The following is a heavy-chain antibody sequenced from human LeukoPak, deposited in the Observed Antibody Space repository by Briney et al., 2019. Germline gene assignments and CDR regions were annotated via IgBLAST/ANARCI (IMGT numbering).Heavy chain of an antibody. CDR2: IYYSGST. CDR3: ARGLYWNYPGV. Sequence: PSETLSLTCTVSGGSISSHYWSWIRQPPGKGLEWIGYIYYSGSTNYNPSLKSRVTISVDTSKNQFSLKLSSVTAADTAVYYCARGLYWNYPGVWGQGTLVTVSS. CDR1: GGSISSHY. D-gene: IGHD1-7*01. J-gene: IGHJ4*02. V-gene: IGHV4-59*11.